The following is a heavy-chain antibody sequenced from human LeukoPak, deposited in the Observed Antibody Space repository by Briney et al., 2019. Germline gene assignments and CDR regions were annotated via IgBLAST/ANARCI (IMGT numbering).Heavy chain of an antibody. D-gene: IGHD3-10*01. CDR3: AKAIYASGSPYTSIDY. J-gene: IGHJ4*02. CDR2: ISGSGGST. CDR1: GFTFSSYA. Sequence: PGGSLRLSCAASGFTFSSYAMSWVRQAPGKGLEWVSAISGSGGSTYYADSVKGRFTISRDNSKNTLYLQMNSLRAEDTAVYYCAKAIYASGSPYTSIDYWGQGTLVTVSS. V-gene: IGHV3-23*01.